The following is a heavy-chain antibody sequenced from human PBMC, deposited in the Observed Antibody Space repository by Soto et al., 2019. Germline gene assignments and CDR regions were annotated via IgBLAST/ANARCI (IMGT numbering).Heavy chain of an antibody. J-gene: IGHJ3*02. CDR2: TRNKANSYTT. Sequence: GGSLRLSCAASGFTFSDHYMDWVRQAPGKGLEWVGRTRNKANSYTTEYAASVKGRFTISRDDSKNSLYLQMNSLKTEDTAVYYCARDQRGAFDIWGQGTMVTVSS. V-gene: IGHV3-72*01. CDR3: ARDQRGAFDI. CDR1: GFTFSDHY.